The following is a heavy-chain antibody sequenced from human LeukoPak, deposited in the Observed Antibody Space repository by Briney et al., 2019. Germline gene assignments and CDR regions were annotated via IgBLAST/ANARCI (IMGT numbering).Heavy chain of an antibody. CDR1: GFTVSSNY. Sequence: GGSLRPSCAASGFTVSSNYMSWVRQAPGKGLEWVASINHNGNVNYYVDSVKGRFTISRDNAKNSLYLQMSNLRAEDTAVYFCARGGGLDVWGQGATVTVSS. CDR3: ARGGGLDV. J-gene: IGHJ6*02. D-gene: IGHD3-16*01. CDR2: INHNGNVN. V-gene: IGHV3-7*03.